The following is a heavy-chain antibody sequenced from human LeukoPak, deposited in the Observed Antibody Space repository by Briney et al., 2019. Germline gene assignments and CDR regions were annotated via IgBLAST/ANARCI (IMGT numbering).Heavy chain of an antibody. D-gene: IGHD3-22*01. Sequence: GGSLRLSCAASGFIVSGNYMSWVRQAPGKGLEWVSVIRAGGSTSYADSVKGRFTISRDNSKNTLYLQMNSPRDEDTAVYYCAREGSYDTSGYNDALDIWGQGTMVTVSA. J-gene: IGHJ3*02. CDR2: IRAGGST. CDR1: GFIVSGNY. CDR3: AREGSYDTSGYNDALDI. V-gene: IGHV3-53*01.